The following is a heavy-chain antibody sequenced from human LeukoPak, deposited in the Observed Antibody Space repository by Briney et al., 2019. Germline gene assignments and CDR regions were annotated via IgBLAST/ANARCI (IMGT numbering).Heavy chain of an antibody. J-gene: IGHJ4*02. CDR2: ISYDGSNK. CDR3: ARGNYDSSGYYYSAFDY. D-gene: IGHD3-22*01. Sequence: GGSLRLSCAASGFTFSSYAMHWVRQAPGKGLEWVAVISYDGSNKYFADSVKGRFTISRDNSKNTLYLQMNSLRAEDTAVYYCARGNYDSSGYYYSAFDYWGQGTLVTVSS. CDR1: GFTFSSYA. V-gene: IGHV3-30-3*01.